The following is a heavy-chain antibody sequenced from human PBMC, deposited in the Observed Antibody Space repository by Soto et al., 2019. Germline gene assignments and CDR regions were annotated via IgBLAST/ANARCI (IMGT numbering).Heavy chain of an antibody. V-gene: IGHV3-33*01. J-gene: IGHJ6*02. Sequence: GGSLRLSCAASGFTFSSYGMHWVRQAPGKGLEWVAVIWYDGSNKYYADSVKGRFTISRDNSKNTLYLQMNSLRAEDTAVYYCARVGYCSGGSCPPYYYGMDVWGQGTTVTVSS. CDR3: ARVGYCSGGSCPPYYYGMDV. CDR2: IWYDGSNK. CDR1: GFTFSSYG. D-gene: IGHD2-15*01.